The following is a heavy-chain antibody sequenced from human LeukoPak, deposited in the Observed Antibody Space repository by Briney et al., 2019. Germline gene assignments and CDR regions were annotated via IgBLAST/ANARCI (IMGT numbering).Heavy chain of an antibody. CDR1: GASISSYY. Sequence: SETLSLTYTVSGASISSYYWSWIRQPAGKGLEWIGRICTSGSTNYNPSLKSRVTMSVDTSKNQFSLNLSSVTAADTAVYYCARELADRFDSWGQGTLVTVSS. D-gene: IGHD6-6*01. V-gene: IGHV4-4*07. J-gene: IGHJ5*01. CDR3: ARELADRFDS. CDR2: ICTSGST.